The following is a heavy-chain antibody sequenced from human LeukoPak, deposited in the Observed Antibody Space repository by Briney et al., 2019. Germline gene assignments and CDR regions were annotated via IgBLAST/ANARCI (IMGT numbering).Heavy chain of an antibody. CDR2: INHSGST. J-gene: IGHJ5*02. Sequence: PSETLSLTCGVYDGSFSSYYWSWIRQPPGKGLEWIGEINHSGSTNYNPSLKSRLTISVDTSKNQFSLKLSSVTAADTAVYYCARHHRMSSSGWFDPWGQGTLVTVSS. CDR1: DGSFSSYY. CDR3: ARHHRMSSSGWFDP. V-gene: IGHV4-34*01. D-gene: IGHD6-13*01.